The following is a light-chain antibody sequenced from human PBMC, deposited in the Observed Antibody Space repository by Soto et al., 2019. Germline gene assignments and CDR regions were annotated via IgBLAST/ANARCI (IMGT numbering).Light chain of an antibody. J-gene: IGLJ1*01. V-gene: IGLV2-14*01. CDR3: SSYTSSGTYV. CDR2: EVT. CDR1: STDVGGYNF. Sequence: QSVLTQPASVSGSLGQSITMSCTGTSTDVGGYNFVSWYQQHPDKAPKLLIYEVTNRPSGVSNRFSGSKSGNTASLTISGLQAEDEADYYCSSYTSSGTYVFGTGTKVTVL.